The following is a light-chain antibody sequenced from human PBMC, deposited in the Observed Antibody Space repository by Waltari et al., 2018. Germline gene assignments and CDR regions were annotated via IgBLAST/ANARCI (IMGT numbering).Light chain of an antibody. Sequence: QSVLTQPPSASGTPGQRVTISCSGSSSNIESNYVYWYQQFPGTAPKVLMFKNNQGPSGVSDRFAASKSGASASLAISGLRSDDEADYYCGTWDDSLSRPVFGGGTKLTVL. V-gene: IGLV1-47*01. CDR1: SSNIESNY. CDR2: KNN. CDR3: GTWDDSLSRPV. J-gene: IGLJ3*02.